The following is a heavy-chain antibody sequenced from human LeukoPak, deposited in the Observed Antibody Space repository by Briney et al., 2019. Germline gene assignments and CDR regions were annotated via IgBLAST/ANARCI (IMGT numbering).Heavy chain of an antibody. Sequence: GGSLRLSCAAFGFTFRTYSMNWVRQAPGKGLEWVSYISSGSSTIHYADSVKGRFTISRDNAKNSLYLQMSSLRDEDTAVYYCARLGYCSGGSCSSFDYWGQGTLVTVSS. J-gene: IGHJ4*02. CDR3: ARLGYCSGGSCSSFDY. D-gene: IGHD2-15*01. V-gene: IGHV3-48*02. CDR1: GFTFRTYS. CDR2: ISSGSSTI.